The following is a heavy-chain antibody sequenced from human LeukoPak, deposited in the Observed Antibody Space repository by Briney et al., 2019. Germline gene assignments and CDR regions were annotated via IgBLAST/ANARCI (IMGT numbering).Heavy chain of an antibody. CDR2: LSGRGRDT. CDR3: ARRAGIYSHPYDY. V-gene: IGHV3-23*01. CDR1: GFTFSTYA. Sequence: GGTLRLSCAASGFTFSTYAMSWVRQAPGKGLEWLSALSGRGRDTYYADSVRGRFTISRDNSKKTLYLQMNSLRAEDTAVYYCARRAGIYSHPYDYWGQGTLVTVSS. D-gene: IGHD1-14*01. J-gene: IGHJ4*02.